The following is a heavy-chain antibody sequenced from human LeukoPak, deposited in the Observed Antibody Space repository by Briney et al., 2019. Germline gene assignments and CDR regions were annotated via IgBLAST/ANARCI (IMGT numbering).Heavy chain of an antibody. Sequence: SQTLSLTCAISGDSVSTNSAAWNWIRQSPSRGLEWLGRTYYRSKWYNDYAVSVKSRITINPDTSKNHFSLQLNSVTPEDTAVYYCARGGIGYCTSSSCYFDSWGQGTLVTVFS. CDR3: ARGGIGYCTSSSCYFDS. CDR2: TYYRSKWYN. V-gene: IGHV6-1*01. D-gene: IGHD2-2*01. J-gene: IGHJ4*02. CDR1: GDSVSTNSAA.